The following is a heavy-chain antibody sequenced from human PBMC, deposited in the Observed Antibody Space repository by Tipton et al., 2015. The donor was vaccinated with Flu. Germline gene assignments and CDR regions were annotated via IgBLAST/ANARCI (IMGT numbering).Heavy chain of an antibody. CDR3: ARAGNYYYGMDV. CDR1: GFTFSSYD. J-gene: IGHJ6*02. V-gene: IGHV3-13*01. Sequence: SLRLSCVASGFTFSSYDMHWVRQATGKGLEWVSAINTAGNTYYPDSVKGRPTISRENAKNSLYLQLNSLRAGDTAVYYCARAGNYYYGMDVWGQGTTVTVPS. CDR2: INTAGNT.